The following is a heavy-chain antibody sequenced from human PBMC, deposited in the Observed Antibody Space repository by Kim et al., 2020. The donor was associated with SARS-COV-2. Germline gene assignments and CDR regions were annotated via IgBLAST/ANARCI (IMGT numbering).Heavy chain of an antibody. CDR2: IYYRGST. CDR3: ARDYDSSGYYDI. V-gene: IGHV4-31*03. CDR1: GGSLSSSGYY. J-gene: IGHJ4*02. Sequence: SETLSLTCTVSGGSLSSSGYYWSWFRQHPGKGLEWIGYIYYRGSTYYSPSLKSRLTISVDTSKNQFSLKLSSVSAADTAVYYCARDYDSSGYYDIWGLG. D-gene: IGHD3-22*01.